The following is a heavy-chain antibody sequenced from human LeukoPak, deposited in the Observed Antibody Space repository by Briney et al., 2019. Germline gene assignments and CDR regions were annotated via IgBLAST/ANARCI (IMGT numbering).Heavy chain of an antibody. V-gene: IGHV3-23*01. CDR3: AKSLASGWYEWGYFDY. J-gene: IGHJ4*02. D-gene: IGHD6-19*01. Sequence: GGSLRLSCAASGITFSSYAMSWVRQAPGKGLEWVSAISGSGGSTYYADSVKGRFTISRDNSKNTLYLQMNSLRAEDTAVYYCAKSLASGWYEWGYFDYWGQGTLVTVSS. CDR2: ISGSGGST. CDR1: GITFSSYA.